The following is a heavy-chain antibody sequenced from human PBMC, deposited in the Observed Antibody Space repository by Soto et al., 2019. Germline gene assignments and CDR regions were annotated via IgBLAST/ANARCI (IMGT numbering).Heavy chain of an antibody. V-gene: IGHV4-31*03. D-gene: IGHD6-13*01. J-gene: IGHJ5*02. CDR1: GGSISSGGYY. Sequence: TLSLACTVSGGSISSGGYYWSWILQHPGKGLEWIGYIYYSGSTYYNPSLKSRVTISVDTSKNQFSLKLSSVTAADTAVYYCARLPQQLVYWFDPWGQGTLVTVSS. CDR2: IYYSGST. CDR3: ARLPQQLVYWFDP.